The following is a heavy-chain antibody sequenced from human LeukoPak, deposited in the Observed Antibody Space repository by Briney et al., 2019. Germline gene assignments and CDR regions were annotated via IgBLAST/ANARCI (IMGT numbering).Heavy chain of an antibody. CDR3: ARGQLGYCSSTSCPPGAFDI. CDR1: GYTFTGCC. J-gene: IGHJ3*02. V-gene: IGHV1-2*02. Sequence: ASVKVSCKASGYTFTGCCMHWVRQAPGQGLEWMGWINPNSGGTDYAQKFQGRVTMTRDTSISTAYMELSRLRSDDTAVYYCARGQLGYCSSTSCPPGAFDIWGQGTMVTVSS. CDR2: INPNSGGT. D-gene: IGHD2-2*01.